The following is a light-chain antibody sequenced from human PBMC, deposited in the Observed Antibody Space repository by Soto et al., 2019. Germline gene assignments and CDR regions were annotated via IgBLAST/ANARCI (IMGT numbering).Light chain of an antibody. V-gene: IGKV1-5*03. J-gene: IGKJ1*01. CDR1: QSISSW. Sequence: DIQMTQSPSTLSASVGDRVTITCRASQSISSWLAWYQQKPGKAPEILIYKASSLESGVPSRFSGSGSGTDFTLTISSLQPDDCATYYCQQYNSYSRTFGQGTKVEIK. CDR2: KAS. CDR3: QQYNSYSRT.